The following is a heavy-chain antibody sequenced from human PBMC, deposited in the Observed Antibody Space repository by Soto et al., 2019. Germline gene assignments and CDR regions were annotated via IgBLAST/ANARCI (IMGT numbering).Heavy chain of an antibody. CDR1: GGSISSGGYY. V-gene: IGHV4-31*03. D-gene: IGHD3-10*01. J-gene: IGHJ4*02. CDR3: ARHNYGSGSTYYDY. Sequence: ASETLSLTCTFSGGSISSGGYYWSWIRQHPGKGLEWIGYIYYSGSTYYNPSLKSRVTISVDTSKNQFSLKLNSMTAADTAVYYCARHNYGSGSTYYDYWGQGTLVTVSS. CDR2: IYYSGST.